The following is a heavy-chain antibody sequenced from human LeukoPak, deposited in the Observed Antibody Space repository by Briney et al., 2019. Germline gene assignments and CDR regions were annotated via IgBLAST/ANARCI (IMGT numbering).Heavy chain of an antibody. J-gene: IGHJ4*02. Sequence: GGSLRLSCAASGFTFSSYWMSWVRQAPGKGLEWVANIKQDGSEKYYVDSVKGRFTMSRDNAKKSVSLQMNSLRADDTAIYYCSAILYHWGQGTLVTVSS. V-gene: IGHV3-7*01. D-gene: IGHD2-2*01. CDR3: SAILYH. CDR2: IKQDGSEK. CDR1: GFTFSSYW.